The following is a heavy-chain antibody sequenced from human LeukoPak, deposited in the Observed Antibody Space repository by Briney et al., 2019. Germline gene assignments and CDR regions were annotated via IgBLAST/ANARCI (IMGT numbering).Heavy chain of an antibody. CDR2: ISGSGGST. V-gene: IGHV3-23*01. Sequence: GGSLRLSCAASGFTFSSYAMSCGRQAPGKGLEWVSAISGSGGSTYYADSVKGRFTISRDNSKNTLYLQMNSLRAEDTAVYYCAKVYYGDYMIDYWGQGTLVSVSS. D-gene: IGHD4-17*01. CDR3: AKVYYGDYMIDY. CDR1: GFTFSSYA. J-gene: IGHJ4*02.